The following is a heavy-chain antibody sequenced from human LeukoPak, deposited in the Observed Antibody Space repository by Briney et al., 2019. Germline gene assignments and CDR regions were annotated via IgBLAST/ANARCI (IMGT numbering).Heavy chain of an antibody. CDR2: INQSGST. CDR3: AVVEGQPNYYYYMDV. Sequence: SETLSLTCAVYGGSFSSYYWSWIRQPPGKGLEWIGEINQSGSTNYNPSLKSRVTILVDTSKNQFSLNLRSVTAADTAVYFCAVVEGQPNYYYYMDVWGKGTTATVSS. J-gene: IGHJ6*03. CDR1: GGSFSSYY. V-gene: IGHV4-34*01. D-gene: IGHD6-13*01.